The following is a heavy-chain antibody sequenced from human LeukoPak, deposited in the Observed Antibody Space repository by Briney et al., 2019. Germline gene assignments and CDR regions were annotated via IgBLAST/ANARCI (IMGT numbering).Heavy chain of an antibody. D-gene: IGHD1-26*01. CDR1: GFTFTSYD. V-gene: IGHV1-8*01. CDR2: MNPISGHT. J-gene: IGHJ4*02. CDR3: VRSIRGSHLEAY. Sequence: GASVKVSCRASGFTFTSYDINWVRQSTGQGLEWMGWMNPISGHTGYAQKFQGRVTMTRDTSLDTAYMELSSLSSADTGLYFCVRSIRGSHLEAYWGQGTLVTVSS.